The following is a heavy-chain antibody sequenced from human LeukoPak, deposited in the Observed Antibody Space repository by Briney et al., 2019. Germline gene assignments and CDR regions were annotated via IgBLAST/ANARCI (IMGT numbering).Heavy chain of an antibody. CDR1: GYTFTDYY. Sequence: ASVKVSCKASGYTFTDYYLHWVRQAPGQGLEWMGWINPNSGGTDSAQKFQGRVTMTRDTSISTAYMELSKLRSDDTAVYFCARAGYSSGWRHHYYYYYMDVWGKGTTVTVSS. CDR2: INPNSGGT. V-gene: IGHV1-2*02. J-gene: IGHJ6*03. D-gene: IGHD6-19*01. CDR3: ARAGYSSGWRHHYYYYYMDV.